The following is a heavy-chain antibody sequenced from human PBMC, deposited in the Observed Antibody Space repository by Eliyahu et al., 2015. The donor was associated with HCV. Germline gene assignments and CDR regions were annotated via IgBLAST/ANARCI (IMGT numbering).Heavy chain of an antibody. CDR1: XGSIASYY. CDR3: ASAVDSRGYDWYFDL. D-gene: IGHD3-22*01. CDR2: IYYSGST. Sequence: QVQLQESGPGLVKPSETLSLTXTVSXGSIASYYWSWIRQPPGKGLEWIGYIYYSGSTNYNPSLMSRLSISVDTSKXQFSLRLSSVTAADTAVYYCASAVDSRGYDWYFDLWGRGTLVTVSS. J-gene: IGHJ2*01. V-gene: IGHV4-59*01.